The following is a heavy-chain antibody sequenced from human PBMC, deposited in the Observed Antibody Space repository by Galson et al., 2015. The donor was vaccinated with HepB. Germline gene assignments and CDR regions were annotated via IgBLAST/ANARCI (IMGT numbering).Heavy chain of an antibody. J-gene: IGHJ6*02. CDR1: GYTFTSYY. V-gene: IGHV1-2*02. CDR3: AKGGPVADRFYGTDA. Sequence: SVKVSCKASGYTFTSYYMHWVRQAPGQGLEWMGGINPNSGGTNYAQKFQGRVTMTRDTSISTAYMELSRLRSDDTAVYYCAKGGPVADRFYGTDAWGQGTPVTVSS. CDR2: INPNSGGT. D-gene: IGHD5-12*01.